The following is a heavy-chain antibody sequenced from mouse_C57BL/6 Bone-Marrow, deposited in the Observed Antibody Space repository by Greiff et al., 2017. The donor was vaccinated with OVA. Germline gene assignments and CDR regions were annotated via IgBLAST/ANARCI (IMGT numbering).Heavy chain of an antibody. CDR3: ARQEIYYDDDVGF. V-gene: IGHV5-6*01. CDR1: GFTFSSYG. CDR2: ISSGGSYT. J-gene: IGHJ2*01. Sequence: EVQLVESGGDLVKPGGSLKLSCAASGFTFSSYGMSWVRQTPDKRLEWVATISSGGSYTYYPDSVKGRFTISRDNAKNTLYLQMSSLKSEDTAMYYCARQEIYYDDDVGFWGKGTTLTVSS. D-gene: IGHD2-4*01.